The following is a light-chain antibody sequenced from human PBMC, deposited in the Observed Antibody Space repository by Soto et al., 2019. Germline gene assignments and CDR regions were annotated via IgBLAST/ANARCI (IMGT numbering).Light chain of an antibody. CDR3: QQYGSSPRT. CDR1: QSVSSSY. CDR2: GAS. V-gene: IGKV3-20*01. J-gene: IGKJ1*01. Sequence: EMVLTQAPVTLSLSPGERATLSCRASQSVSSSYLAWYQQKPGQAPRLVIYGASSRATGIPDRFSGSGSGTDFTLTISRLEPEDFAVYYCQQYGSSPRTFGQGTKVDI.